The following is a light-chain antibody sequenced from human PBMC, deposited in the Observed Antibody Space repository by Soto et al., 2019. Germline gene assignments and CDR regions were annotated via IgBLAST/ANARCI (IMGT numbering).Light chain of an antibody. CDR3: QQYNSYSRT. J-gene: IGKJ1*01. CDR2: DAS. Sequence: IQMSQSPSTLSASVGGRVTITCRASQSISSWLAWYQRKPGKAPKLLIYDASRLESGVPSSFSGSGSGTEFTLTISSLQPDDFATYYCQQYNSYSRTFGQGTKVDIK. V-gene: IGKV1-5*01. CDR1: QSISSW.